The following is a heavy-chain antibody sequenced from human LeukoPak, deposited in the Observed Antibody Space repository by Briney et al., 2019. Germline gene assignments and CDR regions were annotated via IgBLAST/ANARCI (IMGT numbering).Heavy chain of an antibody. J-gene: IGHJ4*02. CDR3: ARGFCTDTSCFNDY. CDR1: GFTFSSYA. CDR2: ISYDGSNK. V-gene: IGHV3-30-3*01. D-gene: IGHD2-2*01. Sequence: GGSLRLSCAASGFTFSSYAFHWVRQAPGKGLEWVAAISYDGSNKYHADSVKGRFTTSRDTSKNTLYLQMNSLRAEDTALYYCARGFCTDTSCFNDYWGQGTLVTVSS.